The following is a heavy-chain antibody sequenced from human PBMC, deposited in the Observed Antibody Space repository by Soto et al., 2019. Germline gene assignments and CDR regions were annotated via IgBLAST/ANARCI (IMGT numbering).Heavy chain of an antibody. V-gene: IGHV3-74*01. CDR3: AGGMAGLDV. CDR1: GLSFNIYW. CDR2: TNSDGSHT. J-gene: IGHJ6*02. Sequence: DVQLVESGGGVVQPGGSLRLSCAASGLSFNIYWLHWVRQVPGKGLVWLARTNSDGSHTIDVDFVKGRFTISRDNAKNTGFMPMDSVRDEDTGVYYGAGGMAGLDVWGQGTTVTVSS.